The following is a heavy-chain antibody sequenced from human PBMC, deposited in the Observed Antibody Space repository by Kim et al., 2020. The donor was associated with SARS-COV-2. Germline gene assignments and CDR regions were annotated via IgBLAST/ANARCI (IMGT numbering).Heavy chain of an antibody. CDR1: GYSFTSYW. J-gene: IGHJ5*02. V-gene: IGHV5-51*01. D-gene: IGHD2-2*01. Sequence: GESLKISCKGSGYSFTSYWIGWVRQMPGKGLEWMGIIYPGDSDTRYSPSFQGQVTISADKSISTAYLQWSSLKASDTAMYYCARWYCSSTSCSENWFDPWGQGTLVTVSS. CDR2: IYPGDSDT. CDR3: ARWYCSSTSCSENWFDP.